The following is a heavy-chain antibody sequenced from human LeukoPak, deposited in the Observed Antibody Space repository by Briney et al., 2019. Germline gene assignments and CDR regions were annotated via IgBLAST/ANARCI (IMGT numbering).Heavy chain of an antibody. D-gene: IGHD4-11*01. CDR1: GFTYSSYA. Sequence: SGGSLRLSCAASGFTYSSYAMIWVRQAPGKGLEWVSAISGSGGSTYYADSVKGRFTISRDNSKNMVYLQMNNLRADDTAVYYCVRDSSPRYSSSWYWFDPWGQGTLVTVSS. CDR2: ISGSGGST. CDR3: VRDSSPRYSSSWYWFDP. J-gene: IGHJ5*02. V-gene: IGHV3-23*01.